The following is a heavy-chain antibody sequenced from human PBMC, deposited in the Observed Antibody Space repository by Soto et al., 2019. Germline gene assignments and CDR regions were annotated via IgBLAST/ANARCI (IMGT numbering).Heavy chain of an antibody. CDR3: ARGLLFVKRAYMDV. Sequence: QVQLVQSGPEVQKPGSSVQVSCQASGDTLTSSGFSWVRQAPGQGLEWMGRIIPIQGTAKYAQKLQGRFTITADKSTNTVYMELSSLRSEDTAVYYCARGLLFVKRAYMDVWGRGTTVTVSS. J-gene: IGHJ6*03. V-gene: IGHV1-69*08. D-gene: IGHD3-3*01. CDR2: IIPIQGTA. CDR1: GDTLTSSG.